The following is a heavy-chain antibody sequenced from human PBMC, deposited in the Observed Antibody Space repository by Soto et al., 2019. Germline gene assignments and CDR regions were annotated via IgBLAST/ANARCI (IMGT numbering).Heavy chain of an antibody. CDR1: GYTFTSYG. CDR3: ARVSGYYDSSGYYGMDV. V-gene: IGHV1-18*01. CDR2: ISAYNGNT. D-gene: IGHD3-22*01. Sequence: ASVKVSCKASGYTFTSYGISWVRQAPGQGLEWMGWISAYNGNTNYAQKLQGRVTITTDTSTSTAYMELRSLRSDDTAGYYCARVSGYYDSSGYYGMDVWGQGTTVTVSS. J-gene: IGHJ6*02.